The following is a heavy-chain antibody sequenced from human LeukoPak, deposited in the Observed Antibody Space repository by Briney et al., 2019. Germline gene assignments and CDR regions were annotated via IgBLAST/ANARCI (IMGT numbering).Heavy chain of an antibody. J-gene: IGHJ3*02. D-gene: IGHD5-12*01. Sequence: SETLSLTCTVSGGSISTYYWSWIRQPAGKGLEWIGRIYTGGSTNYDPSLKSRVTISVDTSKNQFSLKLSSVTAADTAVYYCARSRVATDAFDIWGQGTMVTVSS. V-gene: IGHV4-4*07. CDR2: IYTGGST. CDR3: ARSRVATDAFDI. CDR1: GGSISTYY.